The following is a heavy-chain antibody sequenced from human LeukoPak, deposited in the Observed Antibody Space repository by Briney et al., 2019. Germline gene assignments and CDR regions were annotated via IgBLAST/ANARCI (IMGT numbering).Heavy chain of an antibody. CDR3: ARHARSSSSIDY. V-gene: IGHV4-59*08. J-gene: IGHJ4*02. CDR1: GGSISSYY. Sequence: PSETLSLTCTVSGGSISSYYWGWIRQPPGKGLEWIGYIYYSGSTNYNPSLKSRVTISVDTSKNQFSLKLSSVTAADTAVYYCARHARSSSSIDYWGQGTLVTVSS. D-gene: IGHD6-13*01. CDR2: IYYSGST.